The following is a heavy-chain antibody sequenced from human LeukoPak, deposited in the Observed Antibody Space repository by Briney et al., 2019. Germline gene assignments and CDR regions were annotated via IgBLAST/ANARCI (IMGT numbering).Heavy chain of an antibody. CDR3: ARDRMAYCGGDCYEFDY. CDR1: GYTFTSYG. Sequence: ASVKVSCKASGYTFTSYGISWVRQAPGQGLEWMGWISAYNGNTNYAQKLQGRVTMTTDTSTSTAYMELRSLRSDDTAVYYCARDRMAYCGGDCYEFDYWVRGTMVTVSS. D-gene: IGHD2-21*02. CDR2: ISAYNGNT. V-gene: IGHV1-18*01. J-gene: IGHJ4*02.